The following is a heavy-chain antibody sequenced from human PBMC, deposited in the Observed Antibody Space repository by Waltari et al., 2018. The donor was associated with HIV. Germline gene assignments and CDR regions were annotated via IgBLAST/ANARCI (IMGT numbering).Heavy chain of an antibody. CDR3: ARGESVSVSNIPPGYRFDF. D-gene: IGHD2-15*01. CDR2: INPISGST. CDR1: GYSFPAYY. V-gene: IGHV1-2*06. J-gene: IGHJ4*02. Sequence: QVQLVQSGAELKTPGASVEFSCRASGYSFPAYYIPWVRQAPGQGRQWMGRINPISGSTNIPLTFQGRITMTRDTSSGAVFTELRGPKFNDTALYYCARGESVSVSNIPPGYRFDFWGQGTLITVSS.